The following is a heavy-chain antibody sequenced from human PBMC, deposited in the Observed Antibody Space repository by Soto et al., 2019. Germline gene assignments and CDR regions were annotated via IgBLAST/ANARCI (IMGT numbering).Heavy chain of an antibody. CDR2: IYYSGNT. J-gene: IGHJ6*02. D-gene: IGHD2-21*02. CDR3: ARDLWGYCGTDCYPLDV. V-gene: IGHV4-59*01. Sequence: SETLSLTCTVSGGSISSYYWIWIRQPPGKGLEWIGYIYYSGNTNYNPSLKSRVTISVDTSKSQFSLRLNSVTAADTAVYYCARDLWGYCGTDCYPLDVWGQGTTVTVSS. CDR1: GGSISSYY.